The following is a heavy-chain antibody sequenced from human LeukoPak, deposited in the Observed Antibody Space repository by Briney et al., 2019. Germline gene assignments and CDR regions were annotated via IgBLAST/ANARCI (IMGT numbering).Heavy chain of an antibody. CDR2: ISSSGSTI. V-gene: IGHV3-48*03. D-gene: IGHD6-19*01. CDR3: ARDHYSSGWADY. Sequence: GGSLRLSCAASGFTFSSYAMSWVRQAPGKGLEWVSAISSSGSTIYYADSVKGRFTISRDNAKNSLYLQMNSLRVEDTAVYYCARDHYSSGWADYWGQGTLVTVSS. J-gene: IGHJ4*02. CDR1: GFTFSSYA.